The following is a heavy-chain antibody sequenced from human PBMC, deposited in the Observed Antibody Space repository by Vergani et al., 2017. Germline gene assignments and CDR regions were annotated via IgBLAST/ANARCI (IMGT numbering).Heavy chain of an antibody. CDR1: GGSITYGAFY. J-gene: IGHJ5*02. V-gene: IGHV4-39*01. Sequence: LPLPESGPGLVKPSETLSLTCTVSGGSITYGAFYWGWIRQSPGKGLEWIGSIYYSENKFYNPSLESRVTLSIDTTKNQFSLKLKSVTAADTAVYYCARCFRDEGMIYGGTVENWFDPWGQGTLVTVSS. D-gene: IGHD3-22*01. CDR3: ARCFRDEGMIYGGTVENWFDP. CDR2: IYYSENK.